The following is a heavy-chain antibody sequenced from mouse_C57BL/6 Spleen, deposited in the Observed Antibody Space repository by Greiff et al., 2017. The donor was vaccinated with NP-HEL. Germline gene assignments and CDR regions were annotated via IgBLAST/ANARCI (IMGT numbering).Heavy chain of an antibody. CDR1: GYTFTDYY. V-gene: IGHV1-26*01. CDR3: ARGRLDWDVDY. Sequence: EVQLQQSGPELVKPGASVKISCKASGYTFTDYYMNWVKQSHGKSLEWIGDINPNNGGTSYNQKFKGKATLTVDKSSSTAYMELRSLTSEDSAVYYCARGRLDWDVDYWGHGTTLTVSS. J-gene: IGHJ2*01. D-gene: IGHD4-1*01. CDR2: INPNNGGT.